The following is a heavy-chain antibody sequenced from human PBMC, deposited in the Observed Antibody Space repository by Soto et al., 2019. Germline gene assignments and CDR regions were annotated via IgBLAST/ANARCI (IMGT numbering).Heavy chain of an antibody. CDR1: GFTFSDYY. CDR3: AIALWLATPLDR. CDR2: ISGSGSST. V-gene: IGHV3-11*01. Sequence: QVHLVESGGDLVKPGGSLRLSCAASGFTFSDYYMNWIRQAPGKGLEWISYISGSGSSTYYANSEKGRFTISRDNAKNSLYLQMNSLRTEDTAFYYCAIALWLATPLDRWGQGTLVTVSS. J-gene: IGHJ5*02. D-gene: IGHD6-19*01.